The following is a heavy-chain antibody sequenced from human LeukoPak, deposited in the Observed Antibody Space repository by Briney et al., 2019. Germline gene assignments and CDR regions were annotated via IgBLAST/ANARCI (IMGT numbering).Heavy chain of an antibody. CDR2: ISGSGGST. V-gene: IGHV3-23*01. J-gene: IGHJ4*02. CDR3: AKESLYYYDSSGYYSYYFDY. D-gene: IGHD3-22*01. Sequence: GGSLRRSCAASGFTFSSYAMSWVRQAPGKGLEWVSAISGSGGSTYYADSVKGRFTISRDNSKNTLYLQMNSLRAEDTAVYYCAKESLYYYDSSGYYSYYFDYWGQGTLVTVSS. CDR1: GFTFSSYA.